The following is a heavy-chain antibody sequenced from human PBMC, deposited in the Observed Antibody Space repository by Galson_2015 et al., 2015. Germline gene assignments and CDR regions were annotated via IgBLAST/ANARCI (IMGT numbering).Heavy chain of an antibody. CDR1: GYTFTGYY. Sequence: SVKVSCKASGYTFTGYYMHWVRQAPGQGLEWMGWINPNSGGTNYAQKFQGWVTMTRDTSISTAYMELSRLRSDDTAVYYCARGLKLVVPAAAIDYYYYMDVWGKGTTVTVSS. CDR3: ARGLKLVVPAAAIDYYYYMDV. J-gene: IGHJ6*03. CDR2: INPNSGGT. V-gene: IGHV1-2*04. D-gene: IGHD2-2*01.